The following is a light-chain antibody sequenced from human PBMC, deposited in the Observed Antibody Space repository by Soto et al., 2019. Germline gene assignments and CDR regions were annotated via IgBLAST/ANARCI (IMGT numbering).Light chain of an antibody. CDR2: DAS. Sequence: EIVLTQSPDTLSLSPGERATLSCRASQSVNNYLAWYQQVHGQAPRLLIYDASKRATGIPDRFSGSGSGTDFTLTISRLEPEDFAVYYCQHYGASPYTFGQGTELEIK. V-gene: IGKV3-20*01. CDR3: QHYGASPYT. J-gene: IGKJ2*01. CDR1: QSVNNY.